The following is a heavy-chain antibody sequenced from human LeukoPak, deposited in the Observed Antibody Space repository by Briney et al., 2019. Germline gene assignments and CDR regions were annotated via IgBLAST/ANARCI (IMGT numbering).Heavy chain of an antibody. CDR2: ISGSGDTT. CDR3: AKDRAMPYFDY. CDR1: GFTFSSYA. D-gene: IGHD2-2*01. J-gene: IGHJ4*02. V-gene: IGHV3-23*01. Sequence: GGSLRLSCAASGFTFSSYAMNWVRQAPGKGLEWVSFISGSGDTTYYADSVKGRFTISRDNSKNTLYLQMNSLRAEDTAVYYCAKDRAMPYFDYWGQGTLVTVSS.